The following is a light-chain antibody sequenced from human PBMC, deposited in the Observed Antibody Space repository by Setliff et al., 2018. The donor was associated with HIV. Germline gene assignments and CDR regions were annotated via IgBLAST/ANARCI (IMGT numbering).Light chain of an antibody. J-gene: IGLJ1*01. CDR1: SSDVGGYNY. CDR3: SSYKTSSTYV. CDR2: EVS. V-gene: IGLV2-14*01. Sequence: QSALTQPRSVSGSPGQSITISCTGTSSDVGGYNYVSWYQQHPGKAPKLMIYEVSNRPSGVSNRFSGSKSGNTASLTISGLQAEDEADYYCSSYKTSSTYVFGTGTKVTVL.